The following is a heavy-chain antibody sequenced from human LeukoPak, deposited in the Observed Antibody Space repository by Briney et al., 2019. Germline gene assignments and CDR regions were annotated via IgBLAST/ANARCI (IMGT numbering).Heavy chain of an antibody. CDR2: IYYSGST. V-gene: IGHV4-30-4*08. Sequence: SETLSLTCTVSGGSISSGDYYWSWIRQPPGKGLEWIGYIYYSGSTYYNPSLKSRVTISVDTSKNQFSLKLSSVTAADTAVYYCARQGVVLMVERGFQHWGQGTLVTVSS. J-gene: IGHJ1*01. CDR1: GGSISSGDYY. CDR3: ARQGVVLMVERGFQH. D-gene: IGHD2-8*01.